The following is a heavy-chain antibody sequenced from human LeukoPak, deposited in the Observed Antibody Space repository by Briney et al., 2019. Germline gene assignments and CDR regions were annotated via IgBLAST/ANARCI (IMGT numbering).Heavy chain of an antibody. CDR1: GGSISSYY. CDR2: IYTSGST. V-gene: IGHV4-4*07. J-gene: IGHJ6*03. Sequence: PSETLSLTCTVSGGSISSYYWSWIRQPAGKGLEWIGRIYTSGSTNYNPSLKSRVTMSVDTSKNQFSLKLSSVTAADTAVYYCARDIIRAPYDFTYYYYYMDVRGKGTTVTVSS. CDR3: ARDIIRAPYDFTYYYYYMDV. D-gene: IGHD3-3*01.